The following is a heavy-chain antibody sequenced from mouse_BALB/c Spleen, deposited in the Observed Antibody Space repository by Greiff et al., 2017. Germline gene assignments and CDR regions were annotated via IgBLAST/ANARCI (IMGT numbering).Heavy chain of an antibody. CDR2: IYPGNSDT. V-gene: IGHV1-5*01. J-gene: IGHJ1*01. CDR1: GYTFTSYW. D-gene: IGHD2-10*02. Sequence: VQLQQSGTVLARPGASVKMSCKASGYTFTSYWMHWVKQRPGQGLEWIGAIYPGNSDTSYNQKFKGKAKLTAVTSTSTAYMELSSLTNEDSAVYYCTREKYGNYEWYFDVWGAGTTVTVSS. CDR3: TREKYGNYEWYFDV.